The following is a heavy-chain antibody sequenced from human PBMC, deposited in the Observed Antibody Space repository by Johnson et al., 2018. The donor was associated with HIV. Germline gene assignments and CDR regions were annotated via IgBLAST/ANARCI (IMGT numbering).Heavy chain of an antibody. CDR2: IKCDGSEK. CDR1: GFTFSSSW. CDR3: AKDLVVTAPGAFDI. J-gene: IGHJ3*02. Sequence: MLLVESGGGLVQPGGSLRLSCAASGFTFSSSWMHWVCQAPEKGLEWVADIKCDGSEKYYADSVKGRFTISRDNSKNTLYLQMSSLRAEDTAVYYCAKDLVVTAPGAFDIWGQGTMVTVSS. D-gene: IGHD2-21*02. V-gene: IGHV3-52*01.